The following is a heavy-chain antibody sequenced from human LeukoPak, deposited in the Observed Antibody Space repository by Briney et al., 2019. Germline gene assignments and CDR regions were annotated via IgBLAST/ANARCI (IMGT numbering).Heavy chain of an antibody. CDR1: GGTFSSYA. J-gene: IGHJ1*01. Sequence: SVKVSCKASGGTFSSYAISWVRQAPGQGLEWMGRIIPIFGTANYAQKFQGRVTITTDESTSTAYMELSSLRSEDTAVYYCARNDDSSGYYPSNFQHWGQGTLVPVSS. V-gene: IGHV1-69*05. CDR2: IIPIFGTA. D-gene: IGHD3-22*01. CDR3: ARNDDSSGYYPSNFQH.